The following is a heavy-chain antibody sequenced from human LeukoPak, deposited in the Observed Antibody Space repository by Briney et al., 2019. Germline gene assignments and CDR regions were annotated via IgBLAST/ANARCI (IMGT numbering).Heavy chain of an antibody. CDR3: ARDATQDLLPTDY. CDR2: INTRGGNT. Sequence: ASVKVSCKASGYPFTNHYIHWVRQAPGRGLEWMGIINTRGGNTNYAQIFQGRVTMTRDTSTSTVYMELSSLTSNDTAIYFCARDATQDLLPTDYWGQGTLVTVSS. D-gene: IGHD2-15*01. CDR1: GYPFTNHY. J-gene: IGHJ4*02. V-gene: IGHV1-46*01.